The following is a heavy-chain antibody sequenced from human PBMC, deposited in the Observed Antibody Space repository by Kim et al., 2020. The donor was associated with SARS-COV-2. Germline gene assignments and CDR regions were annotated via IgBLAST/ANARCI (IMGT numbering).Heavy chain of an antibody. CDR1: GFTFSSYA. D-gene: IGHD1-26*01. V-gene: IGHV3-30*04. CDR3: ARGALGYSGSYALFDY. Sequence: GGSLRLSCAASGFTFSSYAMHWVRQAPGKGLEWVAVISYDGSNKYYADSVKGRFTISRDNSKNTLYLQMNSLRAEDTAVYYCARGALGYSGSYALFDYWG. J-gene: IGHJ4*01. CDR2: ISYDGSNK.